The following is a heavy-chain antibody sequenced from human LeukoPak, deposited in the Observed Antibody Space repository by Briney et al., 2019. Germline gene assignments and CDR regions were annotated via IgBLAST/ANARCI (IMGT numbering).Heavy chain of an antibody. V-gene: IGHV3-23*01. D-gene: IGHD3-16*01. Sequence: GGSLRLSCAVSGFTFSSYAMSWVRQAPGEGREWVSAIIGSGGNTYYADSVKARFPISRNNYKHTLYPQMHSLRAEDTVVYYCAKALTDHQDLDAFDFWGQGTVDTVSP. CDR3: AKALTDHQDLDAFDF. CDR1: GFTFSSYA. J-gene: IGHJ3*01. CDR2: IIGSGGNT.